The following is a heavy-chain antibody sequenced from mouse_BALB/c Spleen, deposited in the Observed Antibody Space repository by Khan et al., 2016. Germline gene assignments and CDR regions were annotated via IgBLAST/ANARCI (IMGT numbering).Heavy chain of an antibody. V-gene: IGHV3-8*02. CDR2: ISYSGST. CDR1: GDSITSGY. CDR3: YYDSSYWYFDV. Sequence: EVQLQEPGPSLVKPSQTLYLTCSVTGDSITSGYWNWIRKFPGNKLEYMGYISYSGSTYYNPSLKSRISITRNTTKCQYYLLDHSITTETTSTYYCYYDSSYWYFDVSVAGTTVTISS. J-gene: IGHJ1*01. D-gene: IGHD1-1*01.